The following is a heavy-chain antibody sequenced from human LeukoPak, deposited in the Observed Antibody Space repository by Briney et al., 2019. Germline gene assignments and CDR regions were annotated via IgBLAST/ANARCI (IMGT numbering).Heavy chain of an antibody. CDR3: ARQYSSSSFRFDP. CDR2: IYYSGST. V-gene: IGHV4-39*01. D-gene: IGHD6-6*01. J-gene: IGHJ5*02. CDR1: GGSISSSSYY. Sequence: SETLSLTCTVSGGSISSSSYYWGWIRQPPGKGLEWIGSIYYSGSTYYNPSLKSRVTISVDTSKNQFSLKLSSVTAADTAIYYCARQYSSSSFRFDPWGQGTLVTVSS.